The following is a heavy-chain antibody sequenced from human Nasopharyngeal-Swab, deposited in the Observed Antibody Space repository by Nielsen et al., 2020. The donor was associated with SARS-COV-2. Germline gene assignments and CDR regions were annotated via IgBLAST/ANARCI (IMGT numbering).Heavy chain of an antibody. V-gene: IGHV3-9*01. D-gene: IGHD3-3*01. CDR3: AKDASIDFWSGYVAYGMDV. CDR1: GFTFDDYD. Sequence: SLKISCAASGFTFDDYDMHWVRQAPGKGLEWVSGISWNSGSIGYAASVKGRFTISRDNAKNSLYMKMNSLRAEETALYYCAKDASIDFWSGYVAYGMDVWGQGTTVTVSS. J-gene: IGHJ6*02. CDR2: ISWNSGSI.